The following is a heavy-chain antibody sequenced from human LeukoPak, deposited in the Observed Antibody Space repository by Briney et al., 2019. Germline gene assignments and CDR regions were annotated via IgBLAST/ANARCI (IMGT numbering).Heavy chain of an antibody. Sequence: ASVKVSRKASGYTFTSYGISWVRQAPGQGLEWMGWISAYNGNTNYAQKLQGRVTMTTDTSTSTAYMELRSLRSDDTAVYYCARALYGSGSYLYYYYYGMDVWGQGTTVTVSS. CDR3: ARALYGSGSYLYYYYYGMDV. D-gene: IGHD3-10*01. CDR1: GYTFTSYG. CDR2: ISAYNGNT. J-gene: IGHJ6*02. V-gene: IGHV1-18*01.